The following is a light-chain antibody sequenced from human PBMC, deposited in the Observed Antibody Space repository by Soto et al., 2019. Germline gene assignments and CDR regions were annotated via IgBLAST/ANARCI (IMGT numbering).Light chain of an antibody. V-gene: IGKV3-20*01. Sequence: EIVLTQSPGTLSLSPGEGATLSCRASQSVTSNCLAWYHQKPGQAPRLLIYAASSRLTGIPDRFSGSGSGTDFTLTISRLEPGDFAVYYCQQYGSSPYTFGQGTKLEIK. J-gene: IGKJ2*01. CDR2: AAS. CDR3: QQYGSSPYT. CDR1: QSVTSNC.